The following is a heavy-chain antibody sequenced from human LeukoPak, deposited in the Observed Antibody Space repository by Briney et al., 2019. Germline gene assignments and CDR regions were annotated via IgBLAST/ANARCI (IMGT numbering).Heavy chain of an antibody. CDR2: VSDSGRA. CDR1: GASFSSSPYF. D-gene: IGHD6-6*01. CDR3: ARAGSTIAARPPDY. J-gene: IGHJ4*02. Sequence: SETLSLACTVSGASFSSSPYFWGWVRQPPGKGLEWIGSVSDSGRAFYNPSLKSRVTLSIDTFKNHFSLRLTSVTAADTAVYYCARAGSTIAARPPDYWGQGTLVIVSS. V-gene: IGHV4-39*07.